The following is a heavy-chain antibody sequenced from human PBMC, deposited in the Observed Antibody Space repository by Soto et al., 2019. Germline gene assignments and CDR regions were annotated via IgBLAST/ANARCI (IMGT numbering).Heavy chain of an antibody. CDR3: ARRQGRILTGYYKIKPFDY. V-gene: IGHV4-34*01. CDR1: GGSFSGYY. D-gene: IGHD3-9*01. CDR2: INHSGST. J-gene: IGHJ4*02. Sequence: SLTCAVYGGSFSGYYWSWIRQPPGKGLEWIGEINHSGSTNYNPSLKSRVTISVDTSKNQFSLKLSSVTAADTAVYYCARRQGRILTGYYKIKPFDYWGQGTLVTVSS.